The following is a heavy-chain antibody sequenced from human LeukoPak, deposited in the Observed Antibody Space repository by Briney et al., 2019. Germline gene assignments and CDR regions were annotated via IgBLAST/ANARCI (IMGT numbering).Heavy chain of an antibody. CDR2: IKQDGSEK. CDR1: GFSVSGYW. J-gene: IGHJ5*02. CDR3: VRDGGTDWYDP. D-gene: IGHD3-16*01. V-gene: IGHV3-7*01. Sequence: GGSPRLSCAASGFSVSGYWMAWVRQAPGEGREWVADIKQDGSEKTYVASVKGRFTISRDNAKNSLYLQMTSLRVEDTAMYYCVRDGGTDWYDPWGQGTLVTVFS.